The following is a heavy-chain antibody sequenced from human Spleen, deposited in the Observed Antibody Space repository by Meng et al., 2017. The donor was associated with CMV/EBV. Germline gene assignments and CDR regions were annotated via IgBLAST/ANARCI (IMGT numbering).Heavy chain of an antibody. J-gene: IGHJ4*02. CDR3: ARLYSGSSVHFDY. CDR2: IYYSGST. V-gene: IGHV4-61*01. D-gene: IGHD6-6*01. CDR1: GGSVSSGSYY. Sequence: SGGSVSSGSYYWSWIRQPPGKGLEYIGYIYYSGSTDYNPSLKSRLTISVDTSKNQFSLKLSSVTAADTAVYYCARLYSGSSVHFDYWGQGTLVTVSS.